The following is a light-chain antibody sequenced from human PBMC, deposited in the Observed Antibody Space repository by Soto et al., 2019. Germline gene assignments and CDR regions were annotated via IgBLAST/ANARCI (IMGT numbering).Light chain of an antibody. CDR1: QSVSRNY. CDR2: GAS. J-gene: IGKJ1*01. V-gene: IGKV3-20*01. CDR3: QQYGSSPWT. Sequence: IGMTQSPSTLSVSPVEIATLSVSASQSVSRNYLAWYQQKPGQAPRLLIYGASSRATGIPDRFSGSGSGTDFTLTISRLEPEDFAVYYCQQYGSSPWTFGQGTKVDIK.